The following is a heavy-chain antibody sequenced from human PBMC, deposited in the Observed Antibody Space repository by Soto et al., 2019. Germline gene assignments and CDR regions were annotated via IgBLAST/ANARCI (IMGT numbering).Heavy chain of an antibody. V-gene: IGHV3-23*01. Sequence: GGSLRLSCAASGFTFSSYAMSWVRQAPGKGLDWVSSISGSGDSTYYADSVKGRFTISRDSSKNTLYLQTNSLRAEDTAVYYCAKGVKDDNIWGSYRPPDAFDVWGQGTMVTVSS. D-gene: IGHD3-16*02. CDR3: AKGVKDDNIWGSYRPPDAFDV. J-gene: IGHJ3*01. CDR1: GFTFSSYA. CDR2: ISGSGDST.